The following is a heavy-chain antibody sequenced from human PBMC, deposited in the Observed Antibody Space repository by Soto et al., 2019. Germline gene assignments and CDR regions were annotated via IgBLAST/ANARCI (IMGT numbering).Heavy chain of an antibody. CDR2: IYFDGITT. V-gene: IGHV3-74*01. CDR1: GLSLNTHW. Sequence: GSLRLGCTASGLSLNTHWVHWVRQAPGKGLVWVSRIYFDGITTNYADSVKGRLTVSRDNAKNTVYLHVNTLRDEDTAVYYCARGGAMGFDYWGQGTLVTVSS. D-gene: IGHD1-26*01. J-gene: IGHJ4*02. CDR3: ARGGAMGFDY.